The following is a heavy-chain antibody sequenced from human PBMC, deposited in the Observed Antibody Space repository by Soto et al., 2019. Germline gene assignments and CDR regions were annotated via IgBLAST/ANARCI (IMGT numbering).Heavy chain of an antibody. J-gene: IGHJ4*02. Sequence: ASVKVSCKASGYTFNNYGITWVRQAPGQGLEWLGWISAYNGNTNYALNLHVRMTLTTDTSTATAYMELRSLRSDDTAVYYCAREVEYDSGGYHGLQSWGQGTLFAVSS. CDR3: AREVEYDSGGYHGLQS. CDR2: ISAYNGNT. D-gene: IGHD3-22*01. CDR1: GYTFNNYG. V-gene: IGHV1-18*01.